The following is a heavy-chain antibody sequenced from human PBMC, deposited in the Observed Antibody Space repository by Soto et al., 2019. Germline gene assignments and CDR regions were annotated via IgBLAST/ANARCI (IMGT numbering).Heavy chain of an antibody. CDR1: GGSISSYY. J-gene: IGHJ5*02. CDR3: ASSLWFGESINWFDP. CDR2: IYYSGST. D-gene: IGHD3-10*01. V-gene: IGHV4-59*01. Sequence: SETLSLTCTVSGGSISSYYWSWIRQPPGKGLEWIGYIYYSGSTNYNPSLKSRVTISVDTSKNQFSLKLSSVTAADTAVYYCASSLWFGESINWFDPWGQGTLVTVSS.